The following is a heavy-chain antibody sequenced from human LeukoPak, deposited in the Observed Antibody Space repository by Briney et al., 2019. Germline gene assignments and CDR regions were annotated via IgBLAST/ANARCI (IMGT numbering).Heavy chain of an antibody. D-gene: IGHD1-26*01. CDR1: GGSFSGYY. CDR2: INHSGST. Sequence: PSETLSLTCAVYGGSFSGYYWSWIRQPPGKGLEWIGEINHSGSTNYNPSLKSRVTISVDTSKNQFSLKLSSVTAADTAVYYCARDSGGPTTVWGQGTLVTVSS. V-gene: IGHV4-34*01. CDR3: ARDSGGPTTV. J-gene: IGHJ4*02.